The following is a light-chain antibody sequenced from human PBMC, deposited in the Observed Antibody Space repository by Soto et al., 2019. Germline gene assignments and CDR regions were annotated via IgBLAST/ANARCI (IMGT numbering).Light chain of an antibody. Sequence: EIVLTQSPGTLSLSPGERATLSCRASQSVNNNYLAWYQHKPGQAPRLLICGASSRATDIPDRFSGSGSGTGFTLTISRLEPEGFAVYFCQQYGTAPRTFGQGTKVEIK. V-gene: IGKV3-20*01. CDR1: QSVNNNY. CDR3: QQYGTAPRT. J-gene: IGKJ1*01. CDR2: GAS.